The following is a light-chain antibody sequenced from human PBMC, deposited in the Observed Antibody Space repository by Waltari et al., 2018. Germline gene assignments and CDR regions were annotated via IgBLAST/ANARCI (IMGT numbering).Light chain of an antibody. CDR1: RGVMKW. CDR2: EAS. CDR3: QQYNSYSLLT. J-gene: IGKJ4*01. Sequence: CRARRGVMKWVTLYQKKPGKAHKLLIYEASTLQSWVTSRFSGTGSGTDFTLTISSLQPDDFATYYCQQYNSYSLLTFGGVTKVEIK. V-gene: IGKV1-5*03.